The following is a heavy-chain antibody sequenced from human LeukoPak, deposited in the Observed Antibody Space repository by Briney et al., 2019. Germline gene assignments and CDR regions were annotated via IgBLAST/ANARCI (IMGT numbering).Heavy chain of an antibody. CDR2: TNHSGST. V-gene: IGHV4-34*01. Sequence: PSETLSLTCAVYSGSFSGYYWSWIRQPPGKGLEWIGETNHSGSTNYNPSLKSRVTISVDTSKNQFSLKLSSVTAADTAVYYCARVNFGSSWYYFDYWGQGTLVTVSS. CDR3: ARVNFGSSWYYFDY. D-gene: IGHD6-13*01. CDR1: SGSFSGYY. J-gene: IGHJ4*02.